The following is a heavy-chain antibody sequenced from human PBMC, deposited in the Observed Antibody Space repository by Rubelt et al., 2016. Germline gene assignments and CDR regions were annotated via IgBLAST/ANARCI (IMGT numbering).Heavy chain of an antibody. CDR3: ARDKPQQWLVLEPTFDY. V-gene: IGHV1-3*01. CDR2: INGGNGNT. J-gene: IGHJ4*02. Sequence: AEVEKPGASVKLSCKASGYTFTDYAMHWVRQAPGQRLEYMGWINGGNGNTKYSQKFQDRVTMTTDTSTSTAYMELRSLRSDDTAVYYCARDKPQQWLVLEPTFDYWGQGTLVTVSS. CDR1: GYTFTDYA. D-gene: IGHD6-19*01.